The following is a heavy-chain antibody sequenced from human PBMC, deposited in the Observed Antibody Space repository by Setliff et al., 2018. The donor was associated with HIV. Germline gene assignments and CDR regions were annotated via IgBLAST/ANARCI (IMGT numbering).Heavy chain of an antibody. D-gene: IGHD3-10*01. CDR3: ARSQPMAQGVTPFDY. Sequence: GGSLRLSCAASGFNFKDFAMHWVRQPPGKGLEWVSGITWSSDSIAYADSVRGRFTISRDNPKNSLYLQMNSLRAEDSAVYYCARSQPMAQGVTPFDYWGQGVLVTVSS. CDR1: GFNFKDFA. CDR2: ITWSSDSI. J-gene: IGHJ4*02. V-gene: IGHV3-9*01.